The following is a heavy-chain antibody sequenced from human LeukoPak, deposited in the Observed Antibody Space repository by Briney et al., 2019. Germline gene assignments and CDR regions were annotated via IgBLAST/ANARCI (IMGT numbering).Heavy chain of an antibody. J-gene: IGHJ6*02. CDR3: AKGGDPYIGYQYGLDV. D-gene: IGHD4-17*01. Sequence: SVTLSLTCTVSGGSISRNYWSWIRQPPGKGLEWIGYIYDTGSTNYSPSLKSRITISADTSKNQVSLKLSTVTAADTAVYFCAKGGDPYIGYQYGLDVWGQGTTVTVSS. CDR2: IYDTGST. CDR1: GGSISRNY. V-gene: IGHV4-59*01.